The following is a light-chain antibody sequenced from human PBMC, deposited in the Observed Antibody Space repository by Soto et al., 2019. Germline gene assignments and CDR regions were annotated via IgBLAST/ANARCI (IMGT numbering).Light chain of an antibody. CDR3: QQYGRPWT. V-gene: IGKV3-20*01. J-gene: IGKJ1*01. Sequence: EIVLTQSPGTLSLSPGERATLSCRASQSINNKLAWYHQKPGQAPRLLIYDASSRATDIPDRFSGSGSGTDFNLTISRLEPEDFAMYYCQQYGRPWTFGQGNKVETK. CDR2: DAS. CDR1: QSINNK.